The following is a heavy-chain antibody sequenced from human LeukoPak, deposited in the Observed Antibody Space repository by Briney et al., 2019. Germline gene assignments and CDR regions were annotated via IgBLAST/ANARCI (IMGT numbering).Heavy chain of an antibody. J-gene: IGHJ6*03. CDR3: ARDWGVGGRPGYMDV. D-gene: IGHD6-6*01. Sequence: PSETLSLTCTVSGGSISNKYWSWIRQPPGKGLEWIGYIYYSGSTNYNPSLKSRVTILVDTSKNQLSLKLSSVTAADTAVYFCARDWGVGGRPGYMDVWGKGTTVTVSS. CDR2: IYYSGST. V-gene: IGHV4-59*01. CDR1: GGSISNKY.